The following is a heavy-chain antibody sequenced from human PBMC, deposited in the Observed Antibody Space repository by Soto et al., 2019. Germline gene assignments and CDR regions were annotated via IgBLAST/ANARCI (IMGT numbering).Heavy chain of an antibody. CDR1: GFTFSSYS. CDR3: ARVLPPVTMVRGVYYYYYGMDV. V-gene: IGHV3-21*01. J-gene: IGHJ6*02. D-gene: IGHD3-10*01. CDR2: ISSSSSYI. Sequence: VGSLRLSCAASGFTFSSYSMNWVRQAPGEGLEWVSSISSSSSYIYYADSVKGRFTISRDNAKNSLYLQMNSLRAEDTAVYYCARVLPPVTMVRGVYYYYYGMDVWGQGTTVTVSS.